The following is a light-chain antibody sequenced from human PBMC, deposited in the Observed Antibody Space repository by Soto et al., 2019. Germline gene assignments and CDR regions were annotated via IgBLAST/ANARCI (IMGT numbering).Light chain of an antibody. J-gene: IGKJ1*01. CDR1: QSISTY. CDR2: AAS. Sequence: DIQMTQSPSSLSASVGDRVTITCRASQSISTYLNWYQQKAGLAPKLLIYAASSLQSGVPSRFSGSGSGTDFTLTISSLQPEDFATYYCQQTYSTPTTFGQGTRWIS. CDR3: QQTYSTPTT. V-gene: IGKV1-39*01.